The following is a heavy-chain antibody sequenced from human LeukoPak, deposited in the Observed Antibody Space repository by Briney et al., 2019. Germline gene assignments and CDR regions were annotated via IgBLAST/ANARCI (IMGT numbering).Heavy chain of an antibody. Sequence: GGSLRLSCAASGVTFSSYSMNWVRQVPGKGLEWVSYISSSSSTTYYADSVKGRFTISRDNGKNSLYLQMNSLRAEDTAVYYCAKDGVGGLDTAFDIWGQGTMVTVSS. D-gene: IGHD5-18*01. CDR3: AKDGVGGLDTAFDI. V-gene: IGHV3-48*01. CDR2: ISSSSSTT. J-gene: IGHJ3*02. CDR1: GVTFSSYS.